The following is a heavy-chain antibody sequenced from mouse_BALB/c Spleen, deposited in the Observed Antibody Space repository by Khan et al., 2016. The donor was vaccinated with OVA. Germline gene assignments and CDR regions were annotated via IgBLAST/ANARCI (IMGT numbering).Heavy chain of an antibody. Sequence: VKLVESGAELVKPGASVRLSCKPSGYTFTSYYLYWVKQRPGQGLEWIGDINPSSGGTNFNEKFKSKATLTVDKSSSTAYIQLNSLTSEDSAVYYCTRSGYGSFAYWGQGTLVTVSA. J-gene: IGHJ3*01. V-gene: IGHV1S81*02. CDR2: INPSSGGT. CDR1: GYTFTSYY. CDR3: TRSGYGSFAY. D-gene: IGHD2-2*01.